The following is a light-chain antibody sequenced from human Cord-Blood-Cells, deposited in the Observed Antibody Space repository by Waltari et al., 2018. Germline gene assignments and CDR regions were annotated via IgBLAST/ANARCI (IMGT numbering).Light chain of an antibody. CDR2: GAS. CDR1: QSVSSSY. V-gene: IGKV3-20*01. J-gene: IGKJ1*01. Sequence: EIVLTQSPGTLSLSPGERATLSCRASQSVSSSYLAWYQQKPGQAPRLLIYGASSRATCIPDRFSGSGSGTDFTLTISRLEPEDFAVYYCQQYGSSPRTFGQGTNVEIK. CDR3: QQYGSSPRT.